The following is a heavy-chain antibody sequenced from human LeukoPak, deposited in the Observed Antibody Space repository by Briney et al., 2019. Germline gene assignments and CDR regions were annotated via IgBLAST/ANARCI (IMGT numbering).Heavy chain of an antibody. J-gene: IGHJ4*02. CDR1: GFTFTSSA. CDR2: IVVGSGNT. D-gene: IGHD5-24*01. V-gene: IGHV1-58*02. CDR3: ARGRDGYNEIFDY. Sequence: ASVTVSCKASGFTFTSSAMQWVRQARGQRLEWIGWIVVGSGNTNYAQKFQGRVTITADKSTSTAYMELSSLRSEDTAVYYCARGRDGYNEIFDYWGQGTLVTVSS.